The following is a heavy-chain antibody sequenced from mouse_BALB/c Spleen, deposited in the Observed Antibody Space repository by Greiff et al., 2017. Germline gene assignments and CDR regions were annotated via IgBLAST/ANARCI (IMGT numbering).Heavy chain of an antibody. D-gene: IGHD2-3*01. CDR1: GYTFTSYV. CDR3: ARLGDGYYYYFDY. J-gene: IGHJ2*01. Sequence: VQLQQSGPELVKPGASVKMSCKASGYTFTSYVMHWVKQKPGQGLEWIGYINPYNDGTKYNEKFKGKATLTSDKSSSTAYMELSSLTSEDSAVYYCARLGDGYYYYFDYWGQGTTLTVSS. CDR2: INPYNDGT. V-gene: IGHV1-14*01.